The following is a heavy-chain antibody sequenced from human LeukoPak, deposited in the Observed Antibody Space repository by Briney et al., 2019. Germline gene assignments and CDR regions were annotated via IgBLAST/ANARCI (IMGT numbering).Heavy chain of an antibody. CDR2: INHSGST. V-gene: IGHV4-34*01. Sequence: SETLSLTCAVYGGSFSGYYWSWIRQPPGKGLEWIGEINHSGSTNYNPSLKSRVTISVDTSKNQFSLKLSSVTAADTAVYYCARGPPRGGGWPRRDYYFDYWGQGTLVTVSS. CDR1: GGSFSGYY. D-gene: IGHD6-19*01. CDR3: ARGPPRGGGWPRRDYYFDY. J-gene: IGHJ4*02.